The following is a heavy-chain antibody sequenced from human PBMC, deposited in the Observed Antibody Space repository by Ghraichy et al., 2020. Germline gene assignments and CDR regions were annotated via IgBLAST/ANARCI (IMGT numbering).Heavy chain of an antibody. Sequence: GESLNISCAASGFIFSENAMSWVRQAPGKGLEWVAGISANGGSANYADSAKGRFTISRDNSKNTLFLQMNGLRPGDTALYYCAKALTGVPHWGQGTLVTVSS. CDR1: GFIFSENA. J-gene: IGHJ4*02. V-gene: IGHV3-23*01. CDR2: ISANGGSA. CDR3: AKALTGVPH. D-gene: IGHD3-9*01.